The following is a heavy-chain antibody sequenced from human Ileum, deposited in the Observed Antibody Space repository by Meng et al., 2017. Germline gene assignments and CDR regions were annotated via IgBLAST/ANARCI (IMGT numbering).Heavy chain of an antibody. V-gene: IGHV4-4*02. D-gene: IGHD2-15*01. J-gene: IGHJ4*02. CDR2: IYLAGSP. CDR3: VRHGGKYFDS. CDR1: GGSISSSFY. Sequence: QVQRQESGPGLVEPSGTLSLTCTVSGGSISSSFYWSWVRQSPGKGLEWIGQIYLAGSPNYNPSLESRVTISVDKSKNQFSLRLTSVTAADTAIFYCVRHGGKYFDSWGQGTLVTASS.